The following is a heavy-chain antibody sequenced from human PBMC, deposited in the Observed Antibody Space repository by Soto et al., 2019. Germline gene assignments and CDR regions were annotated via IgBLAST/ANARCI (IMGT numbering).Heavy chain of an antibody. CDR1: GFTFSSYG. D-gene: IGHD3-22*01. CDR3: GV. Sequence: QVQLVESGGGVVQPGRSLRLSCAASGFTFSSYGMHWVRQAPGKGLEWVAVIWYDGSNKYYADSVKGRFTISRDNYTAGYYCARDGGLGGNYYYYGMGVWGQGTTVTVSS. V-gene: IGHV3-33*01. CDR2: IWYDGSNK. J-gene: IGHJ6*02.